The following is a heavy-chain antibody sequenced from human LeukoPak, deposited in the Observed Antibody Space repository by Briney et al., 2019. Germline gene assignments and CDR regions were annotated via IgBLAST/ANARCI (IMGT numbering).Heavy chain of an antibody. J-gene: IGHJ4*02. CDR3: ARDSVRNYFDY. Sequence: GGSLRLSCAASGFTFSSYSMNWVRQAPGKGLEWVSSIGSTSIYMYYADSVKGRFTISRDNAKNSLYLQMNSLRAEDTSVYYCARDSVRNYFDYWGQGTLVTVSS. D-gene: IGHD5/OR15-5a*01. CDR2: IGSTSIYM. CDR1: GFTFSSYS. V-gene: IGHV3-21*01.